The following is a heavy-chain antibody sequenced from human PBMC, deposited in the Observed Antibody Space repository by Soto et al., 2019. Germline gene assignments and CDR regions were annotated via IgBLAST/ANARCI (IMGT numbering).Heavy chain of an antibody. J-gene: IGHJ4*02. CDR1: GYTFTSYG. CDR2: ISAYNGNT. D-gene: IGHD3-10*01. V-gene: IGHV1-18*01. Sequence: QVQLVQSGAEVKKPGASVKVSCKASGYTFTSYGISWVRQAPGQGLEWMGWISAYNGNTNYAQNLQGRVTMTTDTSTSTAYMELRSLRSDDTAVYYCARDTHTDYYGSGSILGFDYWGQGTLVTVSS. CDR3: ARDTHTDYYGSGSILGFDY.